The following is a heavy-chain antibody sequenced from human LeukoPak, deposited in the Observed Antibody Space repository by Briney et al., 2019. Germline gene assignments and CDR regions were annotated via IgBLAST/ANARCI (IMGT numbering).Heavy chain of an antibody. CDR3: AKAIWFGEPLDGMDV. CDR2: ISGSGDSA. J-gene: IGHJ6*02. CDR1: GFTFNNYA. V-gene: IGHV3-23*01. D-gene: IGHD3-10*01. Sequence: GGSLRLSCAASGFTFNNYAMNWVRQAPGKGLEWVSGISGSGDSASYADSVKGRFTISRDNSKNTLYLQMNSLRAEDTAVYYCAKAIWFGEPLDGMDVWGQGTTVTVSS.